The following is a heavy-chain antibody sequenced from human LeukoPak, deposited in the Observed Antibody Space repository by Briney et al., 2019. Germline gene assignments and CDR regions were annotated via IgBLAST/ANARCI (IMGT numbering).Heavy chain of an antibody. CDR3: AKDISCSGGSCYSNYMDV. CDR2: ISWDGGST. D-gene: IGHD2-15*01. V-gene: IGHV3-43*01. Sequence: GGSLRLSCAASGLTVSSNYMHWVRQAPGKGLEWVSLISWDGGSTYYADSVKGRFTISRDNSKNSLYLQMNSLRTEDTALYYCAKDISCSGGSCYSNYMDVWGKGTTVTVSS. CDR1: GLTVSSNY. J-gene: IGHJ6*03.